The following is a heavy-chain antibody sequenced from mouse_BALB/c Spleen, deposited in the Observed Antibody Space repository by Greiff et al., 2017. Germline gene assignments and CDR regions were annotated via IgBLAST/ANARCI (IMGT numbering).Heavy chain of an antibody. J-gene: IGHJ1*01. Sequence: EVQLHQSGAELVRPGALVKLSCKASGFNIKDYYMHWVKQRPEQGLEWIGWIDPENGNTIYDPKFQGKASITADTSSNTAYLQLSSLTSEDTAVYYCARQLGRYFDVWGAGTTVTVSS. CDR2: IDPENGNT. V-gene: IGHV14-1*02. CDR1: GFNIKDYY. D-gene: IGHD4-1*02. CDR3: ARQLGRYFDV.